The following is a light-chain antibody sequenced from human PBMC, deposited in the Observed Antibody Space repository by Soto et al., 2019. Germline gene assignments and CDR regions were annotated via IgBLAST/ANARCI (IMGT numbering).Light chain of an antibody. Sequence: EIVLTQSPGTLSLSPGERATLSCRASQSVSSSYLAWYQQKPGQAPRLLIYGASRRATGIPDRFSGSGSGTDFTLPIRRLEPEDFAVYYCQQYGSSPPYTFGQGTKLEIK. CDR2: GAS. J-gene: IGKJ2*01. CDR1: QSVSSSY. CDR3: QQYGSSPPYT. V-gene: IGKV3-20*01.